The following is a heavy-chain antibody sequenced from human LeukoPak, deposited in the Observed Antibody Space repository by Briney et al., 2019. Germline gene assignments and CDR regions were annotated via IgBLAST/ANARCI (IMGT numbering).Heavy chain of an antibody. CDR3: AELGITMIGGV. CDR2: ISSSSSYI. J-gene: IGHJ6*04. Sequence: SGGSLRLSCAASGFTFSSYSMNWVRQAPGKGLEWVSSISSSSSYIKYADSVKGRFTISRDNAKNSLYLQMSSLRAEDTAVYYCAELGITMIGGVWGKGTTVTISS. D-gene: IGHD3-10*02. CDR1: GFTFSSYS. V-gene: IGHV3-21*01.